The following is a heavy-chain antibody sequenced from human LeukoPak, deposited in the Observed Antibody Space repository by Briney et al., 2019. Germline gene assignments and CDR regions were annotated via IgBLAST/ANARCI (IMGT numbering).Heavy chain of an antibody. V-gene: IGHV3-23*01. J-gene: IGHJ4*02. CDR3: AKAQDIVVVPAAMGRFYFDY. CDR2: ISGSGGST. D-gene: IGHD2-2*01. CDR1: GFTFSSYA. Sequence: GGSLRLSCAASGFTFSSYAMSWVRQAPGKGLEWVSAISGSGGSTYYADSVKGRFTISSDNSKNTLYLQMNSLRAEDTAVYYCAKAQDIVVVPAAMGRFYFDYWGQGTLVTVSS.